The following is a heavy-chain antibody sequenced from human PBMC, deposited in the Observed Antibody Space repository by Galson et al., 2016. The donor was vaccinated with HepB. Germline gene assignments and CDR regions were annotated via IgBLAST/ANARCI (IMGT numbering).Heavy chain of an antibody. CDR1: GFTFSSYA. D-gene: IGHD5-18*01. V-gene: IGHV3-23*01. J-gene: IGHJ3*02. Sequence: SLRLSCAVSGFTFSSYAMSWVRQALGKGLEWVSTISGSGGSTYYADSVKGRFTISRDNSKSTLYLQMNSLRAEDTAVYYCALTLASSYDDAFDIWGQGTMVTVSS. CDR2: ISGSGGST. CDR3: ALTLASSYDDAFDI.